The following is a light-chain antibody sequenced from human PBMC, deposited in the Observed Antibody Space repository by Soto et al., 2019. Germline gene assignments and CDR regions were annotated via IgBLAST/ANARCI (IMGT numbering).Light chain of an antibody. CDR2: EVS. CDR3: SSYTTSSTLV. CDR1: SSDVGGHTY. Sequence: QSALTHPASVSGSPGQSITISCTGTSSDVGGHTYVSWYQQHPGIAPKLMISEVSNRPSGVSNRFSGSKSGNTASLTISGLQAEDEADYYCSSYTTSSTLVFGGGTKLTVL. J-gene: IGLJ2*01. V-gene: IGLV2-14*01.